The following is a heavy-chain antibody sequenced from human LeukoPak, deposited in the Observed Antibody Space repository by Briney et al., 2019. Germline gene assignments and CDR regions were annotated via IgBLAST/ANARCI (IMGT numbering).Heavy chain of an antibody. J-gene: IGHJ4*02. CDR3: ARRNWGIAAADY. D-gene: IGHD6-13*01. CDR2: MNPNSGNT. CDR1: GYTFTSYD. Sequence: ASVKVSCKASGYTFTSYDINWVRQATGQGLEWMGWMNPNSGNTGYAQKFQGRVIMTRNTSISTAYMELSSLRSEDTAVYYCARRNWGIAAADYWGQGTLVTVSS. V-gene: IGHV1-8*01.